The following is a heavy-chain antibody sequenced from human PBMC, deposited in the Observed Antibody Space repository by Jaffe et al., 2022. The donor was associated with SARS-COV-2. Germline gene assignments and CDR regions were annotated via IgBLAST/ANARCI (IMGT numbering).Heavy chain of an antibody. CDR3: ARGRRSGTSSATDL. CDR1: GGSFTNYY. Sequence: QVQLQQWGAGLLQPSETLSLICSVYGGSFTNYYWTWIRQPPGKGLEWIGEINPSGSTNYHPSLNSRISISLDMSKNQFSLKVSSVIAADTAVYYCARGRRSGTSSATDLWGQGTLVTVSS. J-gene: IGHJ5*02. V-gene: IGHV4-34*01. CDR2: INPSGST. D-gene: IGHD6-6*01.